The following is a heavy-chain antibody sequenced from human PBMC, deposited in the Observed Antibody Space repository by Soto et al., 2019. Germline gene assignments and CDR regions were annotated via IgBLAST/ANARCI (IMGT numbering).Heavy chain of an antibody. Sequence: PGESLKISCKGSGYSFTDYWIGWVRQMPGKGLECMGIIFPGDSDTRYSPSFQGQVTISADKSITTAYLQWSSLKASDTAMYYCATALPGRYDAFDIWGQGTMVTVSS. CDR3: ATALPGRYDAFDI. CDR1: GYSFTDYW. V-gene: IGHV5-51*01. D-gene: IGHD3-10*01. CDR2: IFPGDSDT. J-gene: IGHJ3*02.